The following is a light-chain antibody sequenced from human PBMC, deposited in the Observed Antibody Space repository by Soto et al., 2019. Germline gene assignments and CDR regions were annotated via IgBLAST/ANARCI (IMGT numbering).Light chain of an antibody. J-gene: IGKJ1*01. CDR3: QQYNSYSLT. Sequence: DIQMTQSPSILSASVGDSVTITCRASQSISGWLAWYQQKPGKAPKLLISKASTVESGVPSRFSGSGSWTEFTPTISSLQPDDFAPYYCQQYNSYSLTFGQGTKVEI. CDR1: QSISGW. V-gene: IGKV1-5*03. CDR2: KAS.